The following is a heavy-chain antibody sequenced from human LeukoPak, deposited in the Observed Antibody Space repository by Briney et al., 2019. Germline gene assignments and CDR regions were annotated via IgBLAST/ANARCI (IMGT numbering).Heavy chain of an antibody. D-gene: IGHD3/OR15-3a*01. V-gene: IGHV4-59*08. Sequence: SETLSLTWTVSGGSIGSYYWSWIRQPPGKGLEWIGYTSNGGSTKYSPSLESRLSISVDTSKNQISLRLDSVTAADTAVYYCARHVDWLDNWFDPWGQGTLVTVSS. CDR1: GGSIGSYY. J-gene: IGHJ5*02. CDR2: TSNGGST. CDR3: ARHVDWLDNWFDP.